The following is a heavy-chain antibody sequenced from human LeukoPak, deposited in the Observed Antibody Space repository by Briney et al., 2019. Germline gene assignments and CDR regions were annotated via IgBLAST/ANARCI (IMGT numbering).Heavy chain of an antibody. CDR3: ARDLGFSSSWYVSYWFDP. J-gene: IGHJ5*02. Sequence: SETLSLTCAVYGGSFSGYYWSWIRQPPGKGLEWIGEINHSGSTNYNPSLKGRVTISVDTSKNQFSLKLSSVTAADTAVYYCARDLGFSSSWYVSYWFDPWGQGTLVTVSS. CDR1: GGSFSGYY. V-gene: IGHV4-34*01. D-gene: IGHD6-13*01. CDR2: INHSGST.